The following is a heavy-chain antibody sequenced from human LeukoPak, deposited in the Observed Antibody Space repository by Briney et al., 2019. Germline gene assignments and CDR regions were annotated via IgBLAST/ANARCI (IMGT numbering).Heavy chain of an antibody. V-gene: IGHV3-30-3*01. D-gene: IGHD6-13*01. J-gene: IGHJ4*02. Sequence: GGSLRLSCAASGFTFSSYAMHWVRQAPGKGLEWVAVISYDGSNKYYADSVKGRFTISRDNSKNTLYLQMNSLRAEDTAVYYCAKDPAGGSWSQVDYWGQGTLVTVSS. CDR3: AKDPAGGSWSQVDY. CDR2: ISYDGSNK. CDR1: GFTFSSYA.